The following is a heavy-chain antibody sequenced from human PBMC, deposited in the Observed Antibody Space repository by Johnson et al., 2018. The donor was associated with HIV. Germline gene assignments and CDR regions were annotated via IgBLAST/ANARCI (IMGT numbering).Heavy chain of an antibody. CDR1: GFTFSDYY. CDR3: ARDGYYVILTGYYRNDAFDI. CDR2: IDWNSGSI. V-gene: IGHV3-11*04. D-gene: IGHD3-9*01. Sequence: QVQLVESGGGLVKPGGSLRLSCAASGFTFSDYYMSWIRQAPGKGLEWVSGIDWNSGSIGYADSVKGRFTISRDNAKNSLYLQMNSLRAEDTAVYYCARDGYYVILTGYYRNDAFDIWGQGTMVTVSS. J-gene: IGHJ3*02.